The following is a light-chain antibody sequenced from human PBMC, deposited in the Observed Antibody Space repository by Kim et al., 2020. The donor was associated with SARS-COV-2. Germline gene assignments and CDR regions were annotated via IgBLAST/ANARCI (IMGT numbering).Light chain of an antibody. CDR1: ALPEKQ. J-gene: IGLJ1*01. V-gene: IGLV3-25*03. Sequence: SYELTQPPSVSVSPGQTARITCSGDALPEKQTYWYQQKSGQAPLLLIYKDSERPSGIPGRFSGSSSGTTVTLTISGVQAEDDADYYCQSAVGSGTYVFGTGTKVTVL. CDR2: KDS. CDR3: QSAVGSGTYV.